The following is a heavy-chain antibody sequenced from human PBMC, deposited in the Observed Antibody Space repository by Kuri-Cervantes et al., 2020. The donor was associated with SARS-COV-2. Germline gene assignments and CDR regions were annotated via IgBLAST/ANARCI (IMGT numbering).Heavy chain of an antibody. J-gene: IGHJ5*02. CDR3: ARQMMSSITIFGVVITRNWFDP. V-gene: IGHV4-4*07. CDR1: GGFISSYY. D-gene: IGHD3-3*01. CDR2: IYTSGST. Sequence: SETLSLTCTVSGGFISSYYWSWIRQPAGKGLEWIGRIYTSGSTNYNPSLKSRVTMSVDTSKNRFSLKLSSVTAADTAVYYCARQMMSSITIFGVVITRNWFDPWGQGTLVTVSS.